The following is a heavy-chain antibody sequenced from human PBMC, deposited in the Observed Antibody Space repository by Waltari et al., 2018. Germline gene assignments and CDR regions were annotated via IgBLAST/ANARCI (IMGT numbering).Heavy chain of an antibody. Sequence: QVQLQQWGAGLLKPSETLSLTCAVYGGSFSGYYWSWIRQPPGKGLEWIGEINHSGSTNYNPALKSRVTISVDTSKNQFSLKLSSVTAADTAVYYCARGVVVVAASYMDVWGKGTTVTVSS. CDR3: ARGVVVVAASYMDV. D-gene: IGHD2-15*01. CDR2: INHSGST. V-gene: IGHV4-34*01. CDR1: GGSFSGYY. J-gene: IGHJ6*03.